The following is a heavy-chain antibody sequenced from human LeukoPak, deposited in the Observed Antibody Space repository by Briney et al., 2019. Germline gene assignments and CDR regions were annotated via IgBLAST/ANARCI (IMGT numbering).Heavy chain of an antibody. CDR3: ARVSSGSSNDAFDI. V-gene: IGHV3-11*04. D-gene: IGHD1-26*01. J-gene: IGHJ3*02. CDR1: GFTVSSNY. Sequence: GGSLRLSCAASGFTVSSNYMSWVRQAPGKGLEWLSYINGRGYTIYYADSVKGRFTISRDNAKNSFYLQMNSLRAEDTAIYYCARVSSGSSNDAFDIWGQGTMVTVSS. CDR2: INGRGYTI.